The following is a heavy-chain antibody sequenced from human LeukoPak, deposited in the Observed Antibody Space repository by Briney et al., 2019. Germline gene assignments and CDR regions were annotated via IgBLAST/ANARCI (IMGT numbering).Heavy chain of an antibody. CDR2: INPNSGGT. CDR1: GYTFTGYY. CDR3: ARGEGYTAMGLMDV. J-gene: IGHJ6*04. V-gene: IGHV1-2*04. D-gene: IGHD5-18*01. Sequence: ASAKVSCKASGYTFTGYYMHWVRQAPGQGLEWMGWINPNSGGTNYAQKFQGWVTMTRDTSISTAYMELSRLRSDDTAVYYCARGEGYTAMGLMDVWGKGTTVTVSS.